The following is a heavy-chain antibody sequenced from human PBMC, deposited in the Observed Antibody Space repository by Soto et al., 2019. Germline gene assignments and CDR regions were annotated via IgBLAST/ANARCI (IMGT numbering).Heavy chain of an antibody. V-gene: IGHV4-59*08. Sequence: SETLSLTCTVSGGSISSYYWSWIRQPPGKGLEWIGYIYYSGSTNYNPSLKSRVTISVDTSKNQFSLKLSSVTAADTAVYYYARQSPSKLWLYYYYYMDVWGKGTTVTVSS. J-gene: IGHJ6*03. CDR3: ARQSPSKLWLYYYYYMDV. D-gene: IGHD3-16*01. CDR2: IYYSGST. CDR1: GGSISSYY.